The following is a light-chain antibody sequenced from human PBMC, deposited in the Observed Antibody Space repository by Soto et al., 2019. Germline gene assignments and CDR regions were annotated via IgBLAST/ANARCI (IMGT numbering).Light chain of an antibody. CDR2: DTS. Sequence: EIVLTQSPATLSVSPGERATLSCRASESVSRKLAWYQKKPGQAPRLLIYDTSSRATGIPDRCSGSGAGTDFTLTISRLEPEDFSVYYCQQYRTFGQGTKVDIK. V-gene: IGKV3-20*01. CDR1: ESVSRK. CDR3: QQYRT. J-gene: IGKJ1*01.